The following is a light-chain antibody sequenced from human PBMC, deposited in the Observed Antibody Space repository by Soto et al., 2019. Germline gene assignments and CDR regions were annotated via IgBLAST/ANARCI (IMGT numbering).Light chain of an antibody. CDR3: QQYKSHPWT. V-gene: IGKV1-5*01. CDR2: DAS. Sequence: IRMTQSPSPQSASIGDRVTITCRASQSIGTWLAWYQHKPGRPPKCLIFDASLLESGVPSRCSGGGSGTVFTLTISVLQPDDVATYHGQQYKSHPWTVGRGPEVEI. J-gene: IGKJ1*01. CDR1: QSIGTW.